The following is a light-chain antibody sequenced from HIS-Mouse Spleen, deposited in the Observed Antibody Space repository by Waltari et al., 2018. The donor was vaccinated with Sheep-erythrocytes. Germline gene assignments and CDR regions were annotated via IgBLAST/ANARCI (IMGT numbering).Light chain of an antibody. J-gene: IGKJ5*01. CDR1: QGISSY. CDR3: QQLNSYPPIT. V-gene: IGKV1-9*01. Sequence: DIQLTQSPSFLSASVGDRVTITCRASQGISSYLAWYQQKPGKAPKLLIDAASTLQSGVPARFSGSGSRTEFTLTSSSLQPEDFTTYYCQQLNSYPPITVGQGTRLEIK. CDR2: AAS.